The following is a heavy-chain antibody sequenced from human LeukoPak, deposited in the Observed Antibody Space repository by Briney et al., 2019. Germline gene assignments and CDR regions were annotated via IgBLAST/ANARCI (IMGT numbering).Heavy chain of an antibody. Sequence: LSGGSLRLSCAASGFTFSSYAMHWVRQAPGKGLEWVAVISYDGSNKYYADSVKGRFTISRDNSKNTLYLQMNSLRAEDTAVYYCARERSPTDSSGLYYFDYWGQGTLVTVSS. CDR2: ISYDGSNK. J-gene: IGHJ4*02. CDR1: GFTFSSYA. V-gene: IGHV3-30-3*01. D-gene: IGHD3-22*01. CDR3: ARERSPTDSSGLYYFDY.